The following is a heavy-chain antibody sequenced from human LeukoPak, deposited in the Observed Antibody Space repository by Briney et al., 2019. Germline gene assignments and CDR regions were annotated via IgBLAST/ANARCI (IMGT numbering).Heavy chain of an antibody. V-gene: IGHV3-21*04. CDR2: ITTSSSYM. CDR1: GFTFSAYN. D-gene: IGHD2-21*01. CDR3: AKAPVTTCSGAYCYPFDY. J-gene: IGHJ4*02. Sequence: GGSLRLSCAASGFTFSAYNMNWVRRTPGKGLEWVSSITTSSSYMFYADSVKGRFTISRDSSKNTLYLQMNRLRAEDAAVYYCAKAPVTTCSGAYCYPFDYWGQGTLVTVSS.